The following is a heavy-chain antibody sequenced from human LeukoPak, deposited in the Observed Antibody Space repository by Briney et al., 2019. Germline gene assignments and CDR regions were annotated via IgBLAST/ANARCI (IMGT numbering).Heavy chain of an antibody. CDR3: ATYYSDPSARD. D-gene: IGHD3-10*01. J-gene: IGHJ4*02. CDR2: ITPNSGGT. CDR1: GHTFTAYY. Sequence: GASVKVSCKASGHTFTAYYMFWVRQAPGQGLEWMGWITPNSGGTNYAPKFQGRVTMTRDTSISTAYMELSGLTSDDTAVYFCATYYSDPSARDWGQGTLVTVSS. V-gene: IGHV1-2*02.